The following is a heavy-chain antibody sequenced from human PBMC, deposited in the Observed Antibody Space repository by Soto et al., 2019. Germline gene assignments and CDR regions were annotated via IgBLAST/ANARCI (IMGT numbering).Heavy chain of an antibody. V-gene: IGHV3-7*01. Sequence: EVQLVESGGGLVQPGGSLRLSCVASGFTFSTYWMSWVRQAPGKGLEWVANIKQDGSEKYYVDSVKDRFTISRDTAKNSLYLQMNSLRPQDSAVYYCARVYPGSGWPYHYYGMDVWGQGTTVTASS. CDR1: GFTFSTYW. D-gene: IGHD6-19*01. CDR3: ARVYPGSGWPYHYYGMDV. J-gene: IGHJ6*02. CDR2: IKQDGSEK.